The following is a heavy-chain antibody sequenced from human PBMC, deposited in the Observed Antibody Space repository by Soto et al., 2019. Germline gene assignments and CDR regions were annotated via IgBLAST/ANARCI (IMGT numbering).Heavy chain of an antibody. CDR2: INHTGTS. CDR3: AKSHYDFWRAYSKYCLD. CDR1: GGSFTGYY. D-gene: IGHD3-3*01. J-gene: IGHJ1*01. V-gene: IGHV4-34*01. Sequence: QVQLQQWGAGLLKPSETLSLTCGVNGGSFTGYYWTWIRQSPGKGLAWIGEINHTGTSNYNPSLKSRVTLSVDTSKSQFSLKLCSVTAADTAVYYCAKSHYDFWRAYSKYCLDWGQGSLLTVSS.